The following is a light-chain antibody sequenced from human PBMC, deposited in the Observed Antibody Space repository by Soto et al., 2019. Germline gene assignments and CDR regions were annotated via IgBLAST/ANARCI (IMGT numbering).Light chain of an antibody. CDR3: QQYNNWPPLT. Sequence: EIVMTQSLATLSVSPGERATLSCRASQSVSSNLAWYQQKPGQAPRLLIYGASSRATGIPAKFSGSGSGTEFTLTINSLQSEDFAVYYCQQYNNWPPLTFGGGTKVEIK. J-gene: IGKJ4*01. CDR1: QSVSSN. V-gene: IGKV3-15*01. CDR2: GAS.